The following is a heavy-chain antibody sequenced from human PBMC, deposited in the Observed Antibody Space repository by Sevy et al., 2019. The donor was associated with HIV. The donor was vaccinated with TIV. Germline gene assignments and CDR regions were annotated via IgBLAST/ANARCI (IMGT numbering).Heavy chain of an antibody. Sequence: SETLSLTCAVYIGSFSGYHWTWIRQSPGKGLEWIGQIDHSGGTNYNPSLKSRVTISVDTSKNQFSLKLRSVTAADTAVYYCVRDQAYYYDSSGYYHNWFDPWGQGTLVTVSS. J-gene: IGHJ5*02. V-gene: IGHV4-34*01. CDR1: IGSFSGYH. CDR2: IDHSGGT. D-gene: IGHD3-22*01. CDR3: VRDQAYYYDSSGYYHNWFDP.